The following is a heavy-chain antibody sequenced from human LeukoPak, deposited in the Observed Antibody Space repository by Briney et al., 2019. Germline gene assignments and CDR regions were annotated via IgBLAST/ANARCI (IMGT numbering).Heavy chain of an antibody. CDR3: ARVDPAMGRDYYFDW. CDR1: GYTFTGYY. V-gene: IGHV1-2*02. J-gene: IGHJ4*02. CDR2: INPNNGGT. Sequence: GASVKVSCKASGYTFTGYYIHWVRQAPGQGLEWVGWINPNNGGTKYAQKFQGRVTMTSDTSISTAYMDLTRLTSDDTAMYYCARVDPAMGRDYYFDWWGQGALVTVSS. D-gene: IGHD3-10*01.